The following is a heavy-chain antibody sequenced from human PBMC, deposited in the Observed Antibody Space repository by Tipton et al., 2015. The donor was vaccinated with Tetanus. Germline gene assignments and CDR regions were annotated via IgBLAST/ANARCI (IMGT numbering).Heavy chain of an antibody. CDR3: ARGVTDCYNRRFDY. CDR1: GGSMNSYY. V-gene: IGHV4-4*07. CDR2: ISNGTP. Sequence: LRLSCTVSGGSMNSYYWSWIRQPAGKGLEWIGHISNGTPDYAPSLNSRLTLSVDTSKNQIYLNLRSVTAADAGKYFCARGVTDCYNRRFDYWGQGTLVAVSS. J-gene: IGHJ4*02. D-gene: IGHD2-21*02.